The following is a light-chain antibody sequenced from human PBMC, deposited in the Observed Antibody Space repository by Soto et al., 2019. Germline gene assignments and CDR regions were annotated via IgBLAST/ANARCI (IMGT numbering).Light chain of an antibody. J-gene: IGLJ3*02. CDR3: SSYTSVSTLV. CDR2: EVS. Sequence: QSALTQPASVSGSPGQSITISCSGTSSDIGGYKYVSWYQQLPGKAPKLMINEVSNRPSGVSNRFSGSKSGNTASLTISGLQAEDEAHYYCSSYTSVSTLVFGGGTKLTVL. V-gene: IGLV2-14*01. CDR1: SSDIGGYKY.